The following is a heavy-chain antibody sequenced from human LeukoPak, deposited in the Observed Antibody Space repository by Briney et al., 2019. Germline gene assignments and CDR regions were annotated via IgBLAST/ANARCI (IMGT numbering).Heavy chain of an antibody. Sequence: GGSLRLSCAASGFAFSAYGMHWVRQAPGKGLEWVSAISGSGGSTYYADSVKGRFTISRDISKNTLYLQMNNLRAEDTAVYYCARDGDCSGGSCYPSEAYWGQGTLVTVSS. CDR1: GFAFSAYG. CDR3: ARDGDCSGGSCYPSEAY. J-gene: IGHJ4*02. D-gene: IGHD2-15*01. V-gene: IGHV3-64*04. CDR2: ISGSGGST.